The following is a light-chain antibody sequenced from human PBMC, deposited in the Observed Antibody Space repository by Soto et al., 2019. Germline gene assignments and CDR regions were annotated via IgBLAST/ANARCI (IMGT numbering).Light chain of an antibody. V-gene: IGLV2-14*01. J-gene: IGLJ2*01. Sequence: QSVLTKPASVCGSPGQSITISCTGTSSDVGAYNYVSWYQQHPGKAPKLMIFEVSDRPSGVSNRFSGSKSGNTASLTISGLQAEDEADYYCSSYTSSNTLVFGGGTKLTVL. CDR1: SSDVGAYNY. CDR2: EVS. CDR3: SSYTSSNTLV.